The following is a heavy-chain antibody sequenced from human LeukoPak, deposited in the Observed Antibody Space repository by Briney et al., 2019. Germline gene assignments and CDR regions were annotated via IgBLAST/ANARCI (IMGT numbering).Heavy chain of an antibody. CDR3: ASRDSSGYYWGVDY. J-gene: IGHJ4*02. Sequence: GGSLRLSCAVSGFSFTNYAMNWVRQAPGKGLEWVSYISSSGSTIYYADSVKGRFTISRDNAKNSLYLQMNSLRAEDTAVYYCASRDSSGYYWGVDYWGQGTLVTVSS. CDR1: GFSFTNYA. V-gene: IGHV3-48*03. D-gene: IGHD3-22*01. CDR2: ISSSGSTI.